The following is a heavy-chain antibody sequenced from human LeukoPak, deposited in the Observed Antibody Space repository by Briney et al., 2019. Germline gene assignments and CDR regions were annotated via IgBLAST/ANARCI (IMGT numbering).Heavy chain of an antibody. CDR2: ISGSGGST. Sequence: GGSLRLSCAASGFTFSSYAMSWVRQAPGKGLEWVSAISGSGGSTYYADSVKGRFTISRDNSKNTLYLQMNSLRAEDTAVYCCASHYGGNSDYFDYWGQGTLVTVSS. V-gene: IGHV3-23*01. CDR3: ASHYGGNSDYFDY. CDR1: GFTFSSYA. J-gene: IGHJ4*02. D-gene: IGHD4-23*01.